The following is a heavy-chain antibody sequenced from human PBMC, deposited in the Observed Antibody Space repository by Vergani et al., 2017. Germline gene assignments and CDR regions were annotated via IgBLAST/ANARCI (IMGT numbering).Heavy chain of an antibody. CDR1: GYTFTSYY. CDR2: INPSGGST. J-gene: IGHJ4*02. V-gene: IGHV1-46*01. Sequence: QVQLVPSGAEVKKPGASVKVSCKASGYTFTSYYMHWVRQAPGQGLEWMGIINPSGGSTSYAQKFQGRVTMTRDTSTSTVYMELSSLRSEDTAVYYCVAYSSSRGGVDYWGQGTLVTVSS. D-gene: IGHD6-6*01. CDR3: VAYSSSRGGVDY.